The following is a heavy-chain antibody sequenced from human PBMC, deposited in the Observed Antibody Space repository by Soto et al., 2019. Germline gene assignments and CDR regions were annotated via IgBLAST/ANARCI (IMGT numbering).Heavy chain of an antibody. CDR3: ARGGVRYSSSSFDY. J-gene: IGHJ4*02. CDR2: ISYDGSNK. Sequence: GSLRLSCAASGFTFSSYAMHWVRQAPGKGLEWVAVISYDGSNKYYADSVKGRFTISRDNSKNTLYLQMNSLRAEDTAVYYCARGGVRYSSSSFDYWGQGTLVTVSS. V-gene: IGHV3-30*04. D-gene: IGHD6-6*01. CDR1: GFTFSSYA.